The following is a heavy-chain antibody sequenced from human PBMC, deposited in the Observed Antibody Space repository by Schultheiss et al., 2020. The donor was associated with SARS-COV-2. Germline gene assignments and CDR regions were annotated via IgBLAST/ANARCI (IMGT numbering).Heavy chain of an antibody. Sequence: GGSLRLSCAASGFTFSSYSMNWVRLAPGKGLEWVSSISSSSSYIYYADSVKGRFTISRDNAKNSLYLQMNSLRAEDTAVYYCANGGEPKLYYFDYWGQGTLVTVSS. CDR3: ANGGEPKLYYFDY. CDR2: ISSSSSYI. D-gene: IGHD1-1*01. CDR1: GFTFSSYS. J-gene: IGHJ4*02. V-gene: IGHV3-21*04.